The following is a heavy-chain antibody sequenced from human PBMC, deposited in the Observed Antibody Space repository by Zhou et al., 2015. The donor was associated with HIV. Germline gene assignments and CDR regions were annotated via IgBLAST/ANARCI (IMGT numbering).Heavy chain of an antibody. J-gene: IGHJ4*02. CDR2: IIPTSGAT. CDR1: GGTFSSYG. V-gene: IGHV1-69*06. CDR3: ATRGDTSGYFWDF. D-gene: IGHD3-22*01. Sequence: QVQLVQSGAEVKKPGSSVKVSCRAFGGTFSSYGISWVRQAPGQGPEWMGGIIPTSGATNYAQKFQGRVSITADKSTNTAYMDLKRLRSDDTAVYYCATRGDTSGYFWDFWGQGTLVTVSS.